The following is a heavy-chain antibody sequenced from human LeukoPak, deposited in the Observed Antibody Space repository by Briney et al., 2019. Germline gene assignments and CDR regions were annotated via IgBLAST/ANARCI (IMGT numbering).Heavy chain of an antibody. CDR3: ARVRGPDGWFAP. J-gene: IGHJ5*02. CDR2: IYYSGNT. V-gene: IGHV4-39*01. CDR1: GGSIDRSSYY. Sequence: SGTLSLTCTVSGGSIDRSSYYWGWIRQPPGKGLEWIGSIYYSGNTYYNSSLKSRITISVNTTKNQVALKLSSVTAADTAVYYCARVRGPDGWFAPWGQGTLVSVSS.